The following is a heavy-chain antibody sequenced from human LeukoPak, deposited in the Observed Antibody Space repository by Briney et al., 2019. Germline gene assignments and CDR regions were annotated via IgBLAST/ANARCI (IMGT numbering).Heavy chain of an antibody. Sequence: PSQTLSLTCTVSGDSISSGDYFWTWIRQPPGKGLEWIGYIYYSGTSYYNPSLKSRVTISVDTSKNQFSLKLSSVTAADTAVYYCARDAISPRHWFDPWGQGTLVTVSS. J-gene: IGHJ5*02. V-gene: IGHV4-30-4*01. CDR3: ARDAISPRHWFDP. CDR1: GDSISSGDYF. CDR2: IYYSGTS.